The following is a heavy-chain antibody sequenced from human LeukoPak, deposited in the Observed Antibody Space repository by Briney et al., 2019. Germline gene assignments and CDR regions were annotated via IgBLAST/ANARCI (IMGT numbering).Heavy chain of an antibody. J-gene: IGHJ6*03. D-gene: IGHD5-12*01. CDR2: IYYSGST. CDR1: GGSISSYY. V-gene: IGHV4-59*01. CDR3: ARLVATEKYYYMDV. Sequence: SETLSLTCTVSGGSISSYYWSWIRQPPGKGLEWIGYIYYSGSTNYNPSLKSRVTISVDTSKNQFSLKLSSVTAVDTAVYYCARLVATEKYYYMDVWGKGTTVTVSS.